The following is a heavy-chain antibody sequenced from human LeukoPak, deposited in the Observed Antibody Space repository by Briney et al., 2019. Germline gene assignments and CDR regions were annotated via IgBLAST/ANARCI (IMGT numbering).Heavy chain of an antibody. D-gene: IGHD3-22*01. CDR3: AKDIGPRGYYYDSSGFPLDAFDI. CDR2: ISWNSGSI. V-gene: IGHV3-9*01. CDR1: GFTFDDYA. J-gene: IGHJ3*02. Sequence: GRPLRLSCAASGFTFDDYAMHWVRQAPGKGLEWVSGISWNSGSIGYADSVKGRFTISRDNAKNSLYLQMNSLRAEDTALYYCAKDIGPRGYYYDSSGFPLDAFDIWGQGTMVTVSS.